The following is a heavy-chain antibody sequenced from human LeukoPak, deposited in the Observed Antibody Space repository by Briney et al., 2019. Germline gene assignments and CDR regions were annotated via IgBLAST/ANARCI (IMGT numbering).Heavy chain of an antibody. CDR1: GFTFSSYS. Sequence: GGSLRLSCAASGFTFSSYSMNWVRQAPGKGLEWVSYISSSSSTIYYADSVKGRFTISRDNAKNSLYLQMNSLRAEDTAVYYCARDRLIDGYNKNWFDPWGQGTLVTVSS. D-gene: IGHD5-24*01. CDR3: ARDRLIDGYNKNWFDP. CDR2: ISSSSSTI. J-gene: IGHJ5*02. V-gene: IGHV3-48*04.